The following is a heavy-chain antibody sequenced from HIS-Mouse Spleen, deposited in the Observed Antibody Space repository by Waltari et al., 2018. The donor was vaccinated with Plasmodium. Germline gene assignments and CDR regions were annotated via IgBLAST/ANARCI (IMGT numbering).Heavy chain of an antibody. Sequence: QLQLQESGPGLVKPSAPLSLTCTVPGGSISSSSYYWGWIRQPPGKGLEWIGSIYYSGSTYYNPSLKSRVTISVDTSKNQFSLKLSSVTAADTAVYYCARDRITGTSYFDYWGQGTLVTVSS. CDR1: GGSISSSSYY. D-gene: IGHD1-7*01. J-gene: IGHJ4*02. CDR2: IYYSGST. CDR3: ARDRITGTSYFDY. V-gene: IGHV4-39*07.